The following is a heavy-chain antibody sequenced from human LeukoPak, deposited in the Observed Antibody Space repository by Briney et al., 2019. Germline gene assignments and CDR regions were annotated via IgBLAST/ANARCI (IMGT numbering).Heavy chain of an antibody. J-gene: IGHJ4*02. D-gene: IGHD2-15*01. CDR2: VHLDGRP. V-gene: IGHV4-4*02. CDR3: CRRGSFYRPLDY. Sequence: SESLSLTCAVSGGSVTSTNWWTWVRQPPGKGLEWIGEVHLDGRPNYNPSLKSRLIMSVDLPENHISLKLASVAAADTAVSDRCRRGSFYRPLDYSGQGTLVTVSS. CDR1: GGSVTSTNW.